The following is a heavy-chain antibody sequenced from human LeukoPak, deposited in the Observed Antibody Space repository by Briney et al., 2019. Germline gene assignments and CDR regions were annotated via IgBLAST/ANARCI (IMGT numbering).Heavy chain of an antibody. J-gene: IGHJ3*02. Sequence: ASVKVSCKVSGYTHTQLSVHWVRQAPGKGLDWMGGFDVEDGEIIYAQKFQGRVTMTEDTSTDTAYMELSSLRSEDTAVYYCATNRQIMILGVVIMPAFDIWGQGTMVTVSS. CDR1: GYTHTQLS. D-gene: IGHD3-3*01. V-gene: IGHV1-24*01. CDR3: ATNRQIMILGVVIMPAFDI. CDR2: FDVEDGEI.